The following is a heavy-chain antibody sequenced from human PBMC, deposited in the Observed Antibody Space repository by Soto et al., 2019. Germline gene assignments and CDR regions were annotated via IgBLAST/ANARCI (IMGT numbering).Heavy chain of an antibody. J-gene: IGHJ3*02. CDR1: GGSISSSSYY. Sequence: SETLSLTCTVSGGSISSSSYYWGWIRQPPGKGLEWIGSISYSGSTYYNPSLKSRVTISVDTSKNQFSLKLSSVTAADTAVYYCARHADGGVNYVWAFDIWGQGTMVTVSS. CDR2: ISYSGST. V-gene: IGHV4-39*01. D-gene: IGHD2-8*02. CDR3: ARHADGGVNYVWAFDI.